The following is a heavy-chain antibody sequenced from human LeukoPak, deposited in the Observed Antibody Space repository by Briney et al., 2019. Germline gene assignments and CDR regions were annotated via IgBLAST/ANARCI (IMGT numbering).Heavy chain of an antibody. CDR1: GFTFSSYS. Sequence: PGGSLRLSCAASGFTFSSYSMNWVRQAPGKGLEWVSSISSSSSYIYYADSVKGRFTISRDNAKNSLYLQMNSLRAEDTAVYYCARDHYDILTGYYYIDCWGQGTLVTVSS. J-gene: IGHJ4*02. D-gene: IGHD3-9*01. CDR3: ARDHYDILTGYYYIDC. CDR2: ISSSSSYI. V-gene: IGHV3-21*01.